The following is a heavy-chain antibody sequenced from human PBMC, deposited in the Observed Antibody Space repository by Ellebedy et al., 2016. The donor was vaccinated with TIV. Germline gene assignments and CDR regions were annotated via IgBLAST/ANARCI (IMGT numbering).Heavy chain of an antibody. Sequence: SGPTLVKPTQTLTLTCTFSGFSLATSGVGVGWIRQPPGKALEWLALIYWDDRKYCRPSLKSRLTIVKDTSKNQVVLTMTNMDPVDTATYYCARRLYGDFANWFDPWGQGTLVTVSS. V-gene: IGHV2-5*02. CDR2: IYWDDRK. CDR1: GFSLATSGVG. CDR3: ARRLYGDFANWFDP. D-gene: IGHD4-17*01. J-gene: IGHJ5*02.